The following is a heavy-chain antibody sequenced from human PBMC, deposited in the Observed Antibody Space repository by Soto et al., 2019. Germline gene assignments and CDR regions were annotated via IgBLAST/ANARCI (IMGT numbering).Heavy chain of an antibody. D-gene: IGHD2-15*01. CDR3: ARVVLDCSGGSCYTKGFDY. J-gene: IGHJ4*02. Sequence: SETLSLTCTVSGGSISSGDYYWSWIRQPPGKGLEWIGYIYYSGSTYYNPSLKSRVTISVDTSKNQFSLKLSSVTAADTAVYYCARVVLDCSGGSCYTKGFDYWGQGTLVTVSS. CDR2: IYYSGST. V-gene: IGHV4-30-4*01. CDR1: GGSISSGDYY.